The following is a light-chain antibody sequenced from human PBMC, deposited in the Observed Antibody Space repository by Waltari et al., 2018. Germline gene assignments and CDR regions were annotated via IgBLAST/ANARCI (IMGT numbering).Light chain of an antibody. J-gene: IGKJ4*01. CDR3: QQYDNYSPLT. Sequence: DIQMTQSPSTLSASVGDRVTITCRANESVSSWLAWYQQRPGKSPTLLISKASSLQSGVPSRFSGSGSGREFTLTISGLQPDDSATYYCQQYDNYSPLTFGGGTKVEIK. CDR2: KAS. CDR1: ESVSSW. V-gene: IGKV1-5*03.